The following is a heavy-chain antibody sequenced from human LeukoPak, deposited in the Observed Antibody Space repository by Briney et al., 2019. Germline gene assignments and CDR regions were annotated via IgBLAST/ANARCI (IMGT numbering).Heavy chain of an antibody. J-gene: IGHJ4*02. CDR3: AMKGGSGSYYAAFDY. V-gene: IGHV3-11*06. D-gene: IGHD3-10*01. CDR2: ISGSASDV. Sequence: GGSLRLSCAASGFTFSDSYMTWIRQAPGKGLELLSYISGSASDVNYIDSVRGRFTISRDNAKNSLYLQMNSLRAEDTAVYYCAMKGGSGSYYAAFDYWGQGTLVTVSS. CDR1: GFTFSDSY.